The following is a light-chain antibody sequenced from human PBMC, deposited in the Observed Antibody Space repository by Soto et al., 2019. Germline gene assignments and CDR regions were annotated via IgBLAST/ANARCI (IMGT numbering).Light chain of an antibody. CDR1: TSNISNNY. CDR3: GTWDTSLSSGV. V-gene: IGLV1-51*02. J-gene: IGLJ3*02. Sequence: QSVLTQPPSVSAAPGQKVTISCSGSTSNISNNYVSWYQQLPGTAPQLLIYENDKRPSGIPDRFSGSKSGASATLGITGLQTGDEADYYCGTWDTSLSSGVFGGGTKLTVL. CDR2: END.